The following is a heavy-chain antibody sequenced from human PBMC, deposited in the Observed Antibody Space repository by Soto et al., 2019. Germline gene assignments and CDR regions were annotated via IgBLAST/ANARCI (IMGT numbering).Heavy chain of an antibody. Sequence: ASVKVSCKASGYTFTSYYMHSVRQAPGQGLEWMGIINPSGGSTSYAQKFQGRVTMTRDTSTSTVYMELSSLRSEDTAVYYCARLFTSIAARPYAFDIWGQGTMVTVSS. CDR1: GYTFTSYY. J-gene: IGHJ3*02. V-gene: IGHV1-46*01. CDR3: ARLFTSIAARPYAFDI. CDR2: INPSGGST. D-gene: IGHD6-6*01.